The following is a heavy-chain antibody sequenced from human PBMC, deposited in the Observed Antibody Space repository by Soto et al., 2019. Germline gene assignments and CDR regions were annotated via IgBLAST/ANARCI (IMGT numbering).Heavy chain of an antibody. CDR1: GFTFSSYG. Sequence: QVQLVESGGGVVQPGRSLRLSCAASGFTFSSYGMHWVRQAPGKGLAWVAVISYDGSNKYYADSVKGRFTISRDNSKNTLYLQMNSLRAEDRALYYCATLYIGFGELSLCSRDYWGQGTLVTVSS. V-gene: IGHV3-30*03. D-gene: IGHD3-10*01. J-gene: IGHJ4*02. CDR3: ATLYIGFGELSLCSRDY. CDR2: ISYDGSNK.